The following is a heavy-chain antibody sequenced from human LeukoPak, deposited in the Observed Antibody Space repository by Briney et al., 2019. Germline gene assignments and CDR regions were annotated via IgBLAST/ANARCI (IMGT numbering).Heavy chain of an antibody. CDR2: VNPNSGNT. V-gene: IGHV1-8*01. CDR1: GYTFTTYD. CDR3: ARASSWVYYYYMDV. J-gene: IGHJ6*03. D-gene: IGHD6-13*01. Sequence: ASVKVSCNASGYTFTTYDINWVRQATGQGLEWMGWVNPNSGNTGYAQKFQGRVTMTRSTSISTAYMELSSLRSEDTAVYYCARASSWVYYYYMDVWGKGTTVTVSS.